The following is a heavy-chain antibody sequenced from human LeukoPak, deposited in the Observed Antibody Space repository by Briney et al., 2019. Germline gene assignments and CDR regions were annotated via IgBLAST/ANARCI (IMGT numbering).Heavy chain of an antibody. J-gene: IGHJ4*02. CDR2: ITSQGVTS. D-gene: IGHD6-25*01. V-gene: IGHV3-64D*06. Sequence: PGGSLRLSCSASGFTFSSYAVHWVRQAPGKGLEDVSAITSQGVTSYYADSVKGRFTISRENSKNRLHLQMSSLTTEDTAVYYCVKEMGDSGYYAVDYWGQGTLVTVSS. CDR3: VKEMGDSGYYAVDY. CDR1: GFTFSSYA.